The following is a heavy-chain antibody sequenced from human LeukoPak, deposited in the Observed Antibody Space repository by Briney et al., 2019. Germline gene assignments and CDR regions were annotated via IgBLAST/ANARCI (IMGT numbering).Heavy chain of an antibody. V-gene: IGHV1-2*02. CDR1: GYTFTGYY. Sequence: GASVAVSCKASGYTFTGYYMHWVRQAPGQGLEWMGWINPNSGGTNYAQKFEGRVTTTRETSISTAYMELSRLRSDDTAVYYCARDNVYFDYWGQGTLVTVSS. J-gene: IGHJ4*02. D-gene: IGHD2-8*01. CDR2: INPNSGGT. CDR3: ARDNVYFDY.